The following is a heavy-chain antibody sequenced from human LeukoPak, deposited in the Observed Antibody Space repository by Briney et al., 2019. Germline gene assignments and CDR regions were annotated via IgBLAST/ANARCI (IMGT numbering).Heavy chain of an antibody. CDR1: GFTFSSYW. V-gene: IGHV3-7*01. Sequence: GGSLRLSCAASGFTFSSYWMSWVRQAPGKGLEWVANIKQDGSEKYYVDSVKGRFTISRDNAKNSLYLQMNSLRAEDTAVYYCARDSWGRYCSGGSCYADYYYYMDVWGKGTTVTVSS. CDR2: IKQDGSEK. CDR3: ARDSWGRYCSGGSCYADYYYYMDV. J-gene: IGHJ6*03. D-gene: IGHD2-15*01.